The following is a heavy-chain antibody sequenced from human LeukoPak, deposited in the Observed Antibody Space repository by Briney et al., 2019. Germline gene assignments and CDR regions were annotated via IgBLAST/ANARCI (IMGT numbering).Heavy chain of an antibody. CDR3: ARSIAARRWNAFDI. D-gene: IGHD6-6*01. V-gene: IGHV1-69*13. Sequence: ASVKVSCKASGGTFSSYAISWVRQAPGQGLEWMGGIIPIFGTANYTQKFQGRVTITADESTSTAYMELSSLRSEDTAVYYCARSIAARRWNAFDIWGQGTMVTVSS. CDR2: IIPIFGTA. J-gene: IGHJ3*02. CDR1: GGTFSSYA.